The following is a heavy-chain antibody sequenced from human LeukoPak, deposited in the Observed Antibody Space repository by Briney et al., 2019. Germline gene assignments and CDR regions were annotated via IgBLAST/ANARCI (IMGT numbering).Heavy chain of an antibody. CDR3: ARHDCSSTNCRCFDY. V-gene: IGHV4-39*01. CDR1: GGSISTETYY. D-gene: IGHD2-2*01. CDR2: IHYSGST. J-gene: IGHJ4*02. Sequence: PSETLSLTCNVSGGSISTETYYWAWVRQPPGKGLGWIGSIHYSGSTYDNATLQSRLSLSVDTSKSQFSLRLSSVTAADTAVYYCARHDCSSTNCRCFDYWGQGTLVAVSS.